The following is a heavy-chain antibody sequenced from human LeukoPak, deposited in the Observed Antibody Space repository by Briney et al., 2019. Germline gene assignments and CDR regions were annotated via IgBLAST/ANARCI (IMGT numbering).Heavy chain of an antibody. V-gene: IGHV3-30*02. Sequence: GGSLRLSCAASGFTFGSYGMHWVRQAPGKGLEWVTFIRSDGSNKYYADSVKGRFTISRDNAKNSLYLQMNSLRAEDTAVYYCAREMGGYPFDYWGQGTLVTVSS. CDR3: AREMGGYPFDY. CDR1: GFTFGSYG. D-gene: IGHD5-12*01. J-gene: IGHJ4*02. CDR2: IRSDGSNK.